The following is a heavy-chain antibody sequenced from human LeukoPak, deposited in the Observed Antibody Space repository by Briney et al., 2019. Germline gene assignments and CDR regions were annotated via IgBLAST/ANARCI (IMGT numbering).Heavy chain of an antibody. CDR3: ASHSSGWYEKYFHH. V-gene: IGHV3-23*01. D-gene: IGHD6-19*01. J-gene: IGHJ1*01. Sequence: GGSLRLSCAASGFTFSSYAMSWVRQAPGKGLEWVSAISGSGGSTYYADSVKGRFTISRDNSKNTLYLQMNSLRAEDTAVYYCASHSSGWYEKYFHHWGQGTLVTVCS. CDR2: ISGSGGST. CDR1: GFTFSSYA.